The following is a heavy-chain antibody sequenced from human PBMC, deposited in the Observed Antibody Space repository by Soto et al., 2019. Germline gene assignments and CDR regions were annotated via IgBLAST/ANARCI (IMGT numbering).Heavy chain of an antibody. CDR1: GGSISSSSYY. J-gene: IGHJ4*02. V-gene: IGHV4-39*01. D-gene: IGHD6-13*01. Sequence: PSETLSLTCTVSGGSISSSSYYWGWIRQPPGKGLEWIGSIYYSGSTYYNPSLKSRVTISVDTSKDQFSLKLSSVTAADTAVYYCARQTGYSSWGYYFDYWGQGTLVTVSS. CDR3: ARQTGYSSWGYYFDY. CDR2: IYYSGST.